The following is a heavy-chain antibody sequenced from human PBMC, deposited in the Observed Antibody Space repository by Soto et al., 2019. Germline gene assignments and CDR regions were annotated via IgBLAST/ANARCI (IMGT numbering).Heavy chain of an antibody. Sequence: GGSLRLSCAASGFTFSSYSMNWVRQDPGKGLEWVSCISSSSSYIYYADSVKGRFTISRDNAKNTLYLQMNSLRAEDTAVYYCARAHHQGESAAGNTIDYWGQGTLVTVSS. D-gene: IGHD3-16*01. CDR1: GFTFSSYS. CDR2: ISSSSSYI. J-gene: IGHJ4*02. V-gene: IGHV3-21*01. CDR3: ARAHHQGESAAGNTIDY.